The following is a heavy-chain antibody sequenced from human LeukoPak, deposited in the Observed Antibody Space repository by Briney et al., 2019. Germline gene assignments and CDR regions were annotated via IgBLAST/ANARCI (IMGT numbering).Heavy chain of an antibody. Sequence: ASVKVSCKASGYTFTSYDINWVRQATGQGLEWMGWMNPNSGNTGYAQKFQGRVTMTRNTSISTAYMELSSLRSEDTAVYYCARSHYDILTGYYLWYFDYWGQGTLVTVSS. D-gene: IGHD3-9*01. V-gene: IGHV1-8*01. CDR3: ARSHYDILTGYYLWYFDY. CDR2: MNPNSGNT. CDR1: GYTFTSYD. J-gene: IGHJ4*02.